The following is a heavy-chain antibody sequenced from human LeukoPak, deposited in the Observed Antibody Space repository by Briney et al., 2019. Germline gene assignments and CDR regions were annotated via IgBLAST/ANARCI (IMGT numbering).Heavy chain of an antibody. J-gene: IGHJ5*02. CDR2: ISYDGSNK. Sequence: GRSLRLSCAASGFIFSSYAMHWVRQAPGKGLEWVAVISYDGSNKYYADSVKGRFTISRDNSKNTLYLQMNSLRAEDTAVYYCARAIAATPNWFDPWGQGTLVTVSS. CDR3: ARAIAATPNWFDP. V-gene: IGHV3-30-3*01. D-gene: IGHD2-15*01. CDR1: GFIFSSYA.